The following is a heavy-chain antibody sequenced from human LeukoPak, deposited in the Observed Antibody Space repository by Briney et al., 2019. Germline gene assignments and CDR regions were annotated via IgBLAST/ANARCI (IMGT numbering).Heavy chain of an antibody. CDR3: ARGENRSGWPFDP. J-gene: IGHJ5*02. CDR1: GGSFSGYY. V-gene: IGHV4-34*01. D-gene: IGHD6-19*01. Sequence: SETLSLTCAVYGGSFSGYYWNWIRQPPGKGLEWIGEINHSGSTNYNPSLKSRVTISVDTSKNQFSLKLSSVTAADTAVYYCARGENRSGWPFDPWGQGTLVTVSS. CDR2: INHSGST.